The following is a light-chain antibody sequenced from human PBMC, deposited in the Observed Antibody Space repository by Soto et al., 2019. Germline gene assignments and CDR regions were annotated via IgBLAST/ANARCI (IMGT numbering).Light chain of an antibody. CDR3: GSYTSTDTPFV. V-gene: IGLV2-14*01. CDR2: EVS. CDR1: STDVGGYNY. Sequence: ALAQPSSVSGSPGQSITISCTGTSTDVGGYNYVSWYQHHPGKGPKLIIYEVSNRPSGVSDRFSGSKSGNKASLIISNLEAEDESDYYCGSYTSTDTPFVFGTGTKVTVL. J-gene: IGLJ1*01.